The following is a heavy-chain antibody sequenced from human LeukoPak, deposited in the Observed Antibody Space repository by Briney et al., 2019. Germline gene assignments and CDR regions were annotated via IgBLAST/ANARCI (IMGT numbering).Heavy chain of an antibody. CDR3: AKDGYYNPYGDYVDY. CDR2: ISYDGSNK. D-gene: IGHD4-17*01. CDR1: GFTFSSYG. Sequence: GRSLRLSCAASGFTFSSYGMHWVRQAPDKGLEWVAVISYDGSNKYYADSVKGRFTISRDNSKNTLYLQMNSLRAEDTAVYYCAKDGYYNPYGDYVDYWGQGTLVTVSS. J-gene: IGHJ4*02. V-gene: IGHV3-30*18.